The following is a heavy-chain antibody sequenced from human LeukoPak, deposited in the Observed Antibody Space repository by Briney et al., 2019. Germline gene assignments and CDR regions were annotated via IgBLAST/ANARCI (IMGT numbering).Heavy chain of an antibody. CDR1: GFSFRTYG. CDR3: AKANAREFDY. CDR2: ISTDGSYK. Sequence: GGSLRLSCEASGFSFRTYGMHWVRQAPGKGLEWVTVISTDGSYKSYADSVKGRFTISRDNSKNTLYLEMNSLRTEDTAMYYCAKANAREFDYWGQGTLVTVSS. V-gene: IGHV3-30*18. J-gene: IGHJ4*02. D-gene: IGHD1-1*01.